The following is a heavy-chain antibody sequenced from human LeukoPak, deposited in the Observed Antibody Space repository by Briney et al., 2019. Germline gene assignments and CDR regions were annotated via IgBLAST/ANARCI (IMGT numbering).Heavy chain of an antibody. CDR3: ARARIAVAGKNWFDP. CDR1: GGTFSSYA. D-gene: IGHD6-19*01. Sequence: ASVKVSCKASGGTFSSYAISWMRQAPGQGLEWMGGIIPIFGTANYAQKFQGRVTITADESTSTAYMELSSLRSEDTAVYYCARARIAVAGKNWFDPWGQGTLVTVSS. J-gene: IGHJ5*02. V-gene: IGHV1-69*13. CDR2: IIPIFGTA.